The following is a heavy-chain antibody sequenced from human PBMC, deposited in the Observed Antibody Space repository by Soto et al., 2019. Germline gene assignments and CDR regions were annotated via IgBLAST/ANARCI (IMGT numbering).Heavy chain of an antibody. D-gene: IGHD2-2*01. V-gene: IGHV3-48*01. J-gene: IGHJ4*02. CDR2: ISSSSSNI. CDR1: GFTFSSYS. Sequence: EVQLVESGGGLVQPGGSLRLSCAASGFTFSSYSMNWVRQAPGKGLEWVSYISSSSSNIYYADSVKGRFTISRDNAKNSLHLQRNSLRAEDTAVYYCARVGQLLRGGFDYWGQGTLVTVSS. CDR3: ARVGQLLRGGFDY.